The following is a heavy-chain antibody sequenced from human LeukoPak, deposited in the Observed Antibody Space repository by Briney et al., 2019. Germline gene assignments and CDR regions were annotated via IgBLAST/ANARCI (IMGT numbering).Heavy chain of an antibody. CDR1: GFSFSTYG. Sequence: GGSLRLSCAASGFSFSTYGMNWVRQAPGKGLEWVSSISSGSNFIYYADSLKGRFTISRDNAKNSLDLQMNSLRAEDTAVYYCARGRLDFWSGYYTDGFDYWGQGTLVTVSS. D-gene: IGHD3-3*01. J-gene: IGHJ4*02. CDR3: ARGRLDFWSGYYTDGFDY. CDR2: ISSGSNFI. V-gene: IGHV3-21*01.